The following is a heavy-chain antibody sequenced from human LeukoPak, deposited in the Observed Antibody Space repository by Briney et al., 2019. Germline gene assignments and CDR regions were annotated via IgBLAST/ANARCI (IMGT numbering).Heavy chain of an antibody. J-gene: IGHJ5*02. Sequence: SETLSLTCAVYGGPFSGYYWSWIRQPPGKGLEWIGEINHSGSTNYNPSLKSRVTISVDTSKNQFSLKLSSVTAADTAVYYCAREWIRGVVVPAATRNWFDPWGQGTLVTVSS. V-gene: IGHV4-34*01. CDR2: INHSGST. CDR1: GGPFSGYY. CDR3: AREWIRGVVVPAATRNWFDP. D-gene: IGHD2-2*01.